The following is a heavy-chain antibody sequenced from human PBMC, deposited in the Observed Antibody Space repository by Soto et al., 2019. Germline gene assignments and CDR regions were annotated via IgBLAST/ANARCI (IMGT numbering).Heavy chain of an antibody. J-gene: IGHJ4*02. Sequence: QVQLQESGPGLVKPSETLSLTCAVSGDSISSYYCMWIRQPPGKGLESIGYLYYGRSANYNPSLPLRXTXTXXTSTNQCSLTPSSMTAADTAVYYCARRSMAVVPEYWGQGTLVTVSS. D-gene: IGHD2-15*01. CDR2: LYYGRSA. V-gene: IGHV4-59*01. CDR3: ARRSMAVVPEY. CDR1: GDSISSYY.